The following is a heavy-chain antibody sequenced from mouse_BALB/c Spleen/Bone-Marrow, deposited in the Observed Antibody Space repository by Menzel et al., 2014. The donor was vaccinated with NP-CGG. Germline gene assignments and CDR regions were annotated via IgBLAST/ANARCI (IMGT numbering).Heavy chain of an antibody. CDR1: GYTFTSYI. CDR2: INPYNDGT. Sequence: VQLQQSGPELVKPGASVKMSCKASGYTFTSYIIHWVKQKPGQGLEWIGYINPYNDGTKYNEKFKGKATLTSDKSSSTAYMELSSLTSEDSAVYYCARRWSPYAMDYWGQGTSVTVSS. D-gene: IGHD2-3*01. CDR3: ARRWSPYAMDY. V-gene: IGHV1-14*01. J-gene: IGHJ4*01.